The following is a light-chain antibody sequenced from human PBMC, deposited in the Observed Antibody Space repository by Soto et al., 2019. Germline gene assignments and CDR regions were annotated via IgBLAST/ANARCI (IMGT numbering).Light chain of an antibody. V-gene: IGLV2-14*01. Sequence: QSVLTQPASVSGSPGQSITISCTGSGRDIGAYNYVSWYQQHPGKAPKLIIYEVENRPSGVSNRFSASKSAFTASLTISGLQAEDEADYYCSSYTSISTLYVFGTGTKGTVL. J-gene: IGLJ1*01. CDR3: SSYTSISTLYV. CDR2: EVE. CDR1: GRDIGAYNY.